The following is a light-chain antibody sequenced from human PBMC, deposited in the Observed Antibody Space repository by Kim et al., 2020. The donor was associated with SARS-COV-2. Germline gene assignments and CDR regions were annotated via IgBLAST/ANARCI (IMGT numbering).Light chain of an antibody. CDR1: QSISSH. Sequence: SVGDRVIITCRASQSISSHLNWDQQKPGKAPKLLIYAASSLQSGVPSRFTGSGSVTEFTLTIRTLQPEDSATYYCQQGYSSPQITFGQGTRLEIK. J-gene: IGKJ5*01. V-gene: IGKV1-39*01. CDR2: AAS. CDR3: QQGYSSPQIT.